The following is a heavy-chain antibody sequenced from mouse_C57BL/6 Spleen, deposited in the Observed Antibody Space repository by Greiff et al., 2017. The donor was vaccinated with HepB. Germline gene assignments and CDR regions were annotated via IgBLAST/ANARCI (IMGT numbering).Heavy chain of an antibody. CDR3: TRPGYGSPWYFDV. D-gene: IGHD1-1*01. J-gene: IGHJ1*03. V-gene: IGHV1-15*01. CDR2: IDPETSGT. CDR1: GYTFTDYE. Sequence: VQLQQSGAELVRPGASVTLSCKASGYTFTDYEMHWVKQTPVHGLEWIGAIDPETSGTAYNQKFKGKAILTADKSSSTAYMELRSLTSEDSAVYYCTRPGYGSPWYFDVWGTGTTVTVSS.